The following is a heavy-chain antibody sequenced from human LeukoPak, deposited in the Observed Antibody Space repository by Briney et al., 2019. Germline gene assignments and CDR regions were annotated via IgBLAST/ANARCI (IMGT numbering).Heavy chain of an antibody. D-gene: IGHD6-19*01. CDR1: GGSISSGGYY. J-gene: IGHJ4*02. CDR2: IYYSGST. Sequence: SQTLSLTCTVSGGSISSGGYYWSWIRQPPGKGLEWIGYIYYSGSTNYNPSLKSRVTISVDTSKNQFSLKLSSVTAADTAVYYCARGRKGQWLVRRFDYWGQGTLVTVSS. CDR3: ARGRKGQWLVRRFDY. V-gene: IGHV4-61*08.